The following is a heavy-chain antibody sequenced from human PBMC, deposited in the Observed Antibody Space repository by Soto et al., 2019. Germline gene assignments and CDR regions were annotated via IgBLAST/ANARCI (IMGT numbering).Heavy chain of an antibody. Sequence: QVQLVQSGAEVRKPGSSVTVSCKASGGTFSNYAISWVRQAPGQGLEWMGGVIPIVGTGSYAQKFQGRVTITADEPTTTAYMELSSLRFEDTAVYYCARVVILVPTASTHYYYHMDVWGPGTTVTVSS. V-gene: IGHV1-69*01. CDR1: GGTFSNYA. CDR3: ARVVILVPTASTHYYYHMDV. D-gene: IGHD2-2*01. J-gene: IGHJ6*02. CDR2: VIPIVGTG.